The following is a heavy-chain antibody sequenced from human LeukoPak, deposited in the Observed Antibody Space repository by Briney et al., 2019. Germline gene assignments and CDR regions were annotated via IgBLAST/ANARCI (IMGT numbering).Heavy chain of an antibody. CDR3: ARDGYNAHAFDI. V-gene: IGHV4-39*07. CDR1: GGSISSSSYY. CDR2: IYYSGST. J-gene: IGHJ3*02. Sequence: SETLSLTCTVSGGSISSSSYYWGWIRQPPGKGLEWIGSIYYSGSTYYNPSLKSRVTISVDTSKNQFSLKLSSVTAADTAVYYCARDGYNAHAFDIWGQGTMVTVSS. D-gene: IGHD5-24*01.